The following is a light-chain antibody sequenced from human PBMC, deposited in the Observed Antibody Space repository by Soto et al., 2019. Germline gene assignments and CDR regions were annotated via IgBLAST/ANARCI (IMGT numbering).Light chain of an antibody. J-gene: IGKJ4*01. CDR1: QALSNY. Sequence: DIQLTQSPSVLSASVGDTVTITCRASQALSNYLAWFQQKPGKVPKRLIYATTTLQSGVPSRFSGSGSGTEFTLTISSLQPEDFATYYCLQHSSYPLTFGGGTKVEIK. CDR2: ATT. CDR3: LQHSSYPLT. V-gene: IGKV1-17*03.